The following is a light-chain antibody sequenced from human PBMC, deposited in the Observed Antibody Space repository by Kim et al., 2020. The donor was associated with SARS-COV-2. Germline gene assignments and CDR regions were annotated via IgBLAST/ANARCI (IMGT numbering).Light chain of an antibody. CDR3: QQYCRTPRT. CDR2: WAS. CDR1: QSLSTCGPNSNSY. J-gene: IGKJ1*01. Sequence: DIVMTQSPDSLAVSLGERATINCKSSQSLSTCGPNSNSYLTWYQQKPGQPPKLLIYWASTRESGVPDRFSGSGSGTEFTLTISSLQAEDVAVYYCQQYCRTPRTFGQGTKVEIK. V-gene: IGKV4-1*01.